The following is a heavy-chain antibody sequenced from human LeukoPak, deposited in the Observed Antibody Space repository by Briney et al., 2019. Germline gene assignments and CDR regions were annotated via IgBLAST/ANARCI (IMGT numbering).Heavy chain of an antibody. D-gene: IGHD3-3*01. CDR3: ARLNDFWSGYYHGVFDY. CDR1: GGSFSSSSYY. Sequence: PSETLSLTCTVSGGSFSSSSYYGGWIRQPPGKGLEWNGNIYYSGSTYYNPSLKSRVTISVDTSKNQFSLKLSSVTAADTAVYYCARLNDFWSGYYHGVFDYWGQGTLVTVSS. CDR2: IYYSGST. J-gene: IGHJ4*02. V-gene: IGHV4-39*01.